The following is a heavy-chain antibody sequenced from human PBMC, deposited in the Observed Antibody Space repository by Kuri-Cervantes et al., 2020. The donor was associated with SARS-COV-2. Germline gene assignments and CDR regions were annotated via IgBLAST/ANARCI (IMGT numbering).Heavy chain of an antibody. Sequence: KVSCKGSGYSFTSYWIGWVRQMPGKGLEWMGIIYPGDSDTRYSPYFQGQVTISADKSISTAYLQWSSLKASDTAVYYCARARVQLWLSIDYWGQGTLVTVSS. CDR3: ARARVQLWLSIDY. J-gene: IGHJ4*02. CDR2: IYPGDSDT. V-gene: IGHV5-51*01. D-gene: IGHD5-18*01. CDR1: GYSFTSYW.